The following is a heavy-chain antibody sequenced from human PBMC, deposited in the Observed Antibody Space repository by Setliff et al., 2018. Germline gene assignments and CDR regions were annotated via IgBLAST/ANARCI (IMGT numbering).Heavy chain of an antibody. Sequence: ASVKVSCKASGYTFSHSGITWVRQAPGQGLEWMGWIINIGGGSASYAQKFQDRVTMTRDTSTNTVYLEVTSLRSEDTAVYYCARAGMASINRKGVFEYWGQGTLVTVSS. V-gene: IGHV1-46*01. D-gene: IGHD3-10*01. CDR2: INIGGGSA. CDR3: ARAGMASINRKGVFEY. J-gene: IGHJ4*02. CDR1: GYTFSHSG.